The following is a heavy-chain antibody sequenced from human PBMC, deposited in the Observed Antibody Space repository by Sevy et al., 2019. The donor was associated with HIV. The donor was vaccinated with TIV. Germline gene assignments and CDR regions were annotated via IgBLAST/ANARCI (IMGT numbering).Heavy chain of an antibody. J-gene: IGHJ4*02. V-gene: IGHV3-7*01. D-gene: IGHD2-21*01. CDR2: INQDGIQK. CDR3: ARELWPGDY. Sequence: GGSLRLSCAASGFTFSDYFMGWVRQAPGRGLEWVANINQDGIQKNYVDSVKGRFTIPRANAKNSLYLQMNRLRVDDTAVYYCARELWPGDYWGQGTLVTVSS. CDR1: GFTFSDYF.